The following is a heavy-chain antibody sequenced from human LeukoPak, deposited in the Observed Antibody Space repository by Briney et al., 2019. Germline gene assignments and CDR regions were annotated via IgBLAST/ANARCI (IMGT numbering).Heavy chain of an antibody. CDR2: ISDIGSI. J-gene: IGHJ6*02. CDR3: ARHHLNYYYGMDV. V-gene: IGHV4-59*08. Sequence: PSETLSLTCTVSGGSISSYYWSWIRQPPGKGLEWIAYISDIGSINYNPSLKSRVTISLDTSKNQFSLKLSSVTAADTAVYYCARHHLNYYYGMDVWGQGTTVTVSS. CDR1: GGSISSYY. D-gene: IGHD3-3*02.